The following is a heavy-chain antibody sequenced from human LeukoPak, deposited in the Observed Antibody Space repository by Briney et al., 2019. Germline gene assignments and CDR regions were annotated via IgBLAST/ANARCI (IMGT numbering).Heavy chain of an antibody. J-gene: IGHJ5*02. CDR1: GGSISSYY. D-gene: IGHD6-13*01. V-gene: IGHV4-59*08. CDR2: IYYSGST. CDR3: ARQGGIAEGGNWLDP. Sequence: SETLSLTCTVSGGSISSYYWSWIRQPPGKGLEWIGYIYYSGSTNYNPSLKSRVTISVDTSKNQFSLKLSSVTAADTAVYYCARQGGIAEGGNWLDPWGQGTLVTVSS.